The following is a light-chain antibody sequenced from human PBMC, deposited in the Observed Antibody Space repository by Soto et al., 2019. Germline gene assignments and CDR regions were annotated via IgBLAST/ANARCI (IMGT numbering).Light chain of an antibody. CDR2: AS. V-gene: IGKV3-20*01. CDR1: QSVSDLY. CDR3: QHYRTSAL. J-gene: IGKJ3*01. Sequence: EIVLTQSPGTLSLSPGERATLSCRASQSVSDLYLAWYQQKPGQAPRLLLYASNRATGIPDRCSGSGSGTDFTFTISSLEPDDFAVYYCQHYRTSALFGPGPKVEIK.